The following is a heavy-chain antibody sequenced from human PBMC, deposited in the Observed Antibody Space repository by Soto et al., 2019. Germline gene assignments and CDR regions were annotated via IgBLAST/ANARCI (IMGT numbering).Heavy chain of an antibody. V-gene: IGHV1-8*01. CDR3: ARGSPVVPAATDH. CDR1: GYTFTSHD. D-gene: IGHD2-2*01. J-gene: IGHJ4*02. Sequence: QVQLVQSGAEVKKPGASVKVSCKTSGYTFTSHDINWVRQATGQGLEWMGWMNTNSGNTGYAQRFHGRLTMTRDTSRSTAYMELSSLISEDTAVYYCARGSPVVPAATDHWGQGTLVTVSS. CDR2: MNTNSGNT.